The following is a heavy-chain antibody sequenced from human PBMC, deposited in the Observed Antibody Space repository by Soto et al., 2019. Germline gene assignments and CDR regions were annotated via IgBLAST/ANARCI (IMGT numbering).Heavy chain of an antibody. J-gene: IGHJ4*02. V-gene: IGHV5-51*01. D-gene: IGHD5-12*01. CDR3: ARSDSGYYFYFDN. CDR1: GYSFTSYW. CDR2: VYPGDSDT. Sequence: PGESLKISCQASGYSFTSYWVAWVRQMPGKGLEWMGIVYPGDSDTKYSPSFQGQVTISADKSLGTAYLQWSGLKASDTAMYYCARSDSGYYFYFDNWGQGTLVTVSS.